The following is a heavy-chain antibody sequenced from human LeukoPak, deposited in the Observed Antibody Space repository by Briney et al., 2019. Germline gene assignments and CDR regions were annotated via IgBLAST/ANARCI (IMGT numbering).Heavy chain of an antibody. D-gene: IGHD6-19*01. Sequence: GGSLRLSCAASGFTFSSYAMSWVRQAPGKGLEWVSAISGSGGSTYCADSVKGRFTISRDNSKNTLYLQMNSLRAEDTAVYYCAKPLYSSGGRGYFDYWGQGTLVTVSS. V-gene: IGHV3-23*01. CDR2: ISGSGGST. CDR1: GFTFSSYA. CDR3: AKPLYSSGGRGYFDY. J-gene: IGHJ4*02.